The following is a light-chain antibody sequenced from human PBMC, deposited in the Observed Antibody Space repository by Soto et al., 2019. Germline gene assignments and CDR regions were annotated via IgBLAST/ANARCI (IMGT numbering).Light chain of an antibody. J-gene: IGKJ4*01. Sequence: EIVMTQSPATLSVSPGERATLSCRASQSVSSNLAWYQQKPGQAPRLLIYGASTRATGLPARFSGSGSGTECTLTISNLQSEDFAVYYCQQYNKWPLTFGGGTKVEIK. V-gene: IGKV3-15*01. CDR2: GAS. CDR3: QQYNKWPLT. CDR1: QSVSSN.